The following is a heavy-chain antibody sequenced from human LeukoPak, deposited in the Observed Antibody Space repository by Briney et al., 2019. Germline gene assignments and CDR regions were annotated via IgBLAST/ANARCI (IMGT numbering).Heavy chain of an antibody. J-gene: IGHJ3*02. CDR3: ARAGGSGSYFPDDAFDI. CDR2: IYSGGST. V-gene: IGHV3-53*04. Sequence: PGGSLRLSCAASGFTISSNYMSWVRQAPGKGLEWVSVIYSGGSTYYADSVKGRFTISRHNSKNTLYLQMNSLRAEDTAVYYCARAGGSGSYFPDDAFDIWGQGTMVTVSS. CDR1: GFTISSNY. D-gene: IGHD1-26*01.